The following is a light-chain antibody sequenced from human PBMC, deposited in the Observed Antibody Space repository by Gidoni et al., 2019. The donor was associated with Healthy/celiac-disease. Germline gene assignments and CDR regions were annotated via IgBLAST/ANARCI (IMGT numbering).Light chain of an antibody. J-gene: IGKJ3*01. Sequence: DIVLTQSPGTLSLSPGERATLSCRASQSVSSSYLAWYQQKPGQAPRLLIYGASSRATGIPDRVSGSGSGTDFTLTISRLEPEDFAVYYCQQYGSSPFTVGPGTKVDIK. CDR3: QQYGSSPFT. V-gene: IGKV3-20*01. CDR2: GAS. CDR1: QSVSSSY.